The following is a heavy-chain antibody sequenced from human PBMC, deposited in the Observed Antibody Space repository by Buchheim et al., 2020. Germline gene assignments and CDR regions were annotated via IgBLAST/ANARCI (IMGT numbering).Heavy chain of an antibody. V-gene: IGHV3-7*01. D-gene: IGHD6-13*01. CDR1: GFTFSNYW. J-gene: IGHJ4*02. Sequence: EVQLVESGGGLVQPGGSLRLSCVASGFTFSNYWMSWIRQAPGKGLEWAANIKEDGSEKYSVESMKGRFTISRDNAKNSLYLQMNSLRDEDTAVYYCARPESGSWSYWGQGTL. CDR3: ARPESGSWSY. CDR2: IKEDGSEK.